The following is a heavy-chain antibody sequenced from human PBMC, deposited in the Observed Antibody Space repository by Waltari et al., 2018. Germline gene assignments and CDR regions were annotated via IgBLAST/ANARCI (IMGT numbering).Heavy chain of an antibody. CDR1: GYTFTDYH. J-gene: IGHJ4*02. V-gene: IGHV1-2*04. CDR3: ARRSCTGECYAPYVY. D-gene: IGHD2-8*02. CDR2: INPKSGGT. Sequence: QVQLVQSGAEVTKPGASVKVSCTPSGYTFTDYHIHGVRQAPGQGLEWMGWINPKSGGTYYAQTLQGWVTMTRDTSTSTVYMELSSLKSDDTAVYYCARRSCTGECYAPYVYWGQGSLVTVSS.